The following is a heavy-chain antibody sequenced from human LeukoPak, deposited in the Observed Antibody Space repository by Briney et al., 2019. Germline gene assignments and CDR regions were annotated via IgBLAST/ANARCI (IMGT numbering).Heavy chain of an antibody. D-gene: IGHD3-10*01. CDR1: GGSISSGRYY. V-gene: IGHV4-61*02. Sequence: SSETLSLTCTVSGGSISSGRYYWSWIRQPAGKGLEWIGRICTSRSINYNSSLKSRFTITLRTSKTKCSLKLSSVTAADTAVYYCARELNLVRAVSYNWFDPWGQGTLVTVSS. CDR3: ARELNLVRAVSYNWFDP. CDR2: ICTSRSI. J-gene: IGHJ5*02.